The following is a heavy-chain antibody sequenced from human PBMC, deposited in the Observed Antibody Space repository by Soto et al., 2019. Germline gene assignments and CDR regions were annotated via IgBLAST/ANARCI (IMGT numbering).Heavy chain of an antibody. J-gene: IGHJ4*02. CDR1: GYSFATSG. CDR2: ISAYNGNT. CDR3: ARAGQYYESSGYAN. D-gene: IGHD3-22*01. V-gene: IGHV1-18*01. Sequence: QVKLVQSGTEVKQPGASMKVSCKASGYSFATSGISWVRQAPGQGLEWMGWISAYNGNTNYDQKLQDRVTMTTDTSTRTAYLELRNLRSDDTAVYYCARAGQYYESSGYANWGQGTLVTVSS.